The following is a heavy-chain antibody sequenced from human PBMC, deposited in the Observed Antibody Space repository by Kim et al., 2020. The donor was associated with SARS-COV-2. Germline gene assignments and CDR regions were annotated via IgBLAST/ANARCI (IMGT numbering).Heavy chain of an antibody. J-gene: IGHJ4*02. CDR2: IYYSGST. CDR3: ARGPRYYDILTGLGYFDY. D-gene: IGHD3-9*01. CDR1: GGSISSGGYY. V-gene: IGHV4-31*03. Sequence: SETLSLTCTVSGGSISSGGYYWSWIRQHPGKGLEWIGYIYYSGSTYYNPSLKSRVTISVDTSENQFSLKLSSVTAADTAVYYCARGPRYYDILTGLGYFDYWGQGTLVTVSS.